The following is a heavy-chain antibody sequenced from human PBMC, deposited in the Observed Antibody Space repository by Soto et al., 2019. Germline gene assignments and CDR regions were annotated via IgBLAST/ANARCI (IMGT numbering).Heavy chain of an antibody. V-gene: IGHV4-59*01. Sequence: SETLCLTCTFSGGSISSYHWSWIRQPPGKGLEWIGYIYYSGSTNYNPSLKSRVTISVDTSKNQFSLKLSSVTAADTAVYYCARTDLDYYGMDVWGQGTTVTVS. CDR3: ARTDLDYYGMDV. CDR2: IYYSGST. J-gene: IGHJ6*02. CDR1: GGSISSYH.